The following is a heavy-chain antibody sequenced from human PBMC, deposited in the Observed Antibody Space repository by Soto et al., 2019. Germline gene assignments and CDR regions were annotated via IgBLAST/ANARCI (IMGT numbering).Heavy chain of an antibody. D-gene: IGHD2-15*01. CDR2: IYYSGST. V-gene: IGHV4-31*03. CDR3: ARGGVVDGMDV. J-gene: IGHJ6*02. Sequence: SESLSLTCTVSGGSISSGGYYWTWIRQHPGEGLEWVGYIYYSGSTYYNPSLKSRVTISVDTSKNHFSLKLSSVTAADTAVYYCARGGVVDGMDVWGQGTTVTVS. CDR1: GGSISSGGYY.